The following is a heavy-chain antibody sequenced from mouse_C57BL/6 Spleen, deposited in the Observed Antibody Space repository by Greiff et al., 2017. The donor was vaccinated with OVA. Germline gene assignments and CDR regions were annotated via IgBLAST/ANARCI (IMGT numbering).Heavy chain of an antibody. CDR2: ISSGGSYT. CDR1: GFTFSSYG. V-gene: IGHV5-6*01. D-gene: IGHD2-3*01. J-gene: IGHJ1*03. Sequence: EVQVVESGGDLVKPGGSLKLSCAASGFTFSSYGMSWVRQTPDKRLEWVATISSGGSYTYYPDSVKGRFTISRDNAKNTLYLQMSSLKSEDTAMYYCARRWLEVYFDVWGTGTTVTVSS. CDR3: ARRWLEVYFDV.